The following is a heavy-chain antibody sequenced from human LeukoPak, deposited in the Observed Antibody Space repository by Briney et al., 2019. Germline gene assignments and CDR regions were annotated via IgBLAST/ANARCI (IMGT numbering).Heavy chain of an antibody. Sequence: SETLSLTCAVYGGSFSGYYWNWLRQPPGKGLEWIGEINHSGNTNYNPSIKSRVTISVATSKNQFSLKVSSVTAADTAVYYCARGRREFYYDSSGRLSYWGQGTLVTVSS. D-gene: IGHD3-22*01. CDR3: ARGRREFYYDSSGRLSY. CDR1: GGSFSGYY. V-gene: IGHV4-34*01. J-gene: IGHJ4*02. CDR2: INHSGNT.